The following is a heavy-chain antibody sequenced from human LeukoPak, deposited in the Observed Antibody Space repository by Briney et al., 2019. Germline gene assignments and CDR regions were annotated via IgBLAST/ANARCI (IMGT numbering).Heavy chain of an antibody. J-gene: IGHJ4*02. D-gene: IGHD3-22*01. CDR1: GGSISSSSYY. CDR2: IYYSGST. CDR3: ARGPHYYDSSGYYYHVFDY. Sequence: SETLSLTCTVSGGSISSSSYYWGWIRQPPGKGLEWIGSIYYSGSTYYNPSLKSRVTISVDTSKNQFSLKLSSVTAADTAVYYCARGPHYYDSSGYYYHVFDYWGQGTLVTVSS. V-gene: IGHV4-39*07.